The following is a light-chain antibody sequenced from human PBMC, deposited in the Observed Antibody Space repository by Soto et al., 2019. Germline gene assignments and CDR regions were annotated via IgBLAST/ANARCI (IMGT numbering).Light chain of an antibody. CDR2: RTS. J-gene: IGKJ4*01. CDR3: DQDNKWPRAT. Sequence: EIVMTQAPATLSVARGERAILSCRASQSIRCNLACYQQKPGQAPRLLMFRTSSSATGFPARFSGSGSGTEFRFTISSLQSEDFEVYYCDQDNKWPRATFGGRTKV. V-gene: IGKV3-15*01. CDR1: QSIRCN.